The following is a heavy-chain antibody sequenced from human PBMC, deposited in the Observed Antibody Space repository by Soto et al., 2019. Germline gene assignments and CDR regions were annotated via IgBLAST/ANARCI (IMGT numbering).Heavy chain of an antibody. CDR1: GGPCNSYS. CDR3: ARESGYSYGYSGFDI. Sequence: QVQLVQSGAEVQKPGSSVKVSCKASGGPCNSYSMIWVRQAPGQGLEWMGGIIPLFGTASYPQKFQGRVTITADESTTTTFMELRSLRSEDTAVYYCARESGYSYGYSGFDIWGQGTLVTVSA. V-gene: IGHV1-69*01. CDR2: IIPLFGTA. D-gene: IGHD5-18*01. J-gene: IGHJ3*02.